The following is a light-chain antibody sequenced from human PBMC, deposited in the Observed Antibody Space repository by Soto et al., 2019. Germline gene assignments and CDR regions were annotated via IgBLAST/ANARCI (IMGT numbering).Light chain of an antibody. Sequence: QSALTQPASVSGSPGQSITISCTGTSSDIGAYNFVSWYQQHPGTAPKLMLYDVNIRPSGVSNRFSGSKSGNTASLTISGLQAEDVAEYYCTSGTTSTTMIFGGGTQLTVL. CDR3: TSGTTSTTMI. CDR2: DVN. J-gene: IGLJ2*01. CDR1: SSDIGAYNF. V-gene: IGLV2-14*03.